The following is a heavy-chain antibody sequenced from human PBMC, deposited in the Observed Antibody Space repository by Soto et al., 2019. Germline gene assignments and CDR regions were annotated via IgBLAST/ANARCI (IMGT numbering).Heavy chain of an antibody. Sequence: QVQLVQSGAEVKKPGASVKVSCKASGYTFTSYDINWVRQATGQGLEWMGWMNPNSGNTGYAQKFQGRVTMTRNTSXGXXYMELSSMRSEVTAVYYCARGRRGWLQLGGNWFDPWGQGTLVTVSS. D-gene: IGHD5-12*01. J-gene: IGHJ5*02. CDR3: ARGRRGWLQLGGNWFDP. V-gene: IGHV1-8*01. CDR1: GYTFTSYD. CDR2: MNPNSGNT.